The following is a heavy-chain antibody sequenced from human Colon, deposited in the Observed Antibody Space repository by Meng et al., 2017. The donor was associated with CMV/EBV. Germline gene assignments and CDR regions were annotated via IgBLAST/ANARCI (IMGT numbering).Heavy chain of an antibody. Sequence: ASVKVSCKASKYTFTDYYIHWVRQAPGQGLEWMGWINPKSGDTKYAQKFQGRVTMTRDTSISTAYMELNRLRSDDTAVYYCAREYCSSTSCYSGFDPWGQGTLVTVSS. CDR3: AREYCSSTSCYSGFDP. V-gene: IGHV1-2*02. J-gene: IGHJ5*02. D-gene: IGHD2-2*01. CDR2: INPKSGDT. CDR1: KYTFTDYY.